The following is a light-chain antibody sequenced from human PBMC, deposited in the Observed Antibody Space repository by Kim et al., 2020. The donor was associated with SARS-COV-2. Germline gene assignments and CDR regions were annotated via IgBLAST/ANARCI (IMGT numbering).Light chain of an antibody. Sequence: IVLTQSPGTLSLSPGERATLSCRASQTVSSNYLTWYRQTPCQAPRLLIYGASSRATGIPDWFSGSGSGTDFTLTISGLEPEDFAVYYCQQYGSSPYTCGQGNKL. CDR3: QQYGSSPYT. V-gene: IGKV3-20*01. CDR1: QTVSSNY. J-gene: IGKJ2*01. CDR2: GAS.